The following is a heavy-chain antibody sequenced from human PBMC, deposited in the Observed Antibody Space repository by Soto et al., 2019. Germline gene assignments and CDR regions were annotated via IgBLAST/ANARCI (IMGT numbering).Heavy chain of an antibody. V-gene: IGHV4-59*12. D-gene: IGHD3-22*01. CDR2: IYYSGST. CDR3: ARDHYYDSSGYGSGMDV. J-gene: IGHJ6*02. Sequence: SETLSLTCTVSGGSISSYYWSWIRQPPGKGLEWIGYIYYSGSTYYNPSLKSRVTISVDTSKNQFSLKLSSVTAADTAVYYCARDHYYDSSGYGSGMDVWGQGTTVTVSS. CDR1: GGSISSYY.